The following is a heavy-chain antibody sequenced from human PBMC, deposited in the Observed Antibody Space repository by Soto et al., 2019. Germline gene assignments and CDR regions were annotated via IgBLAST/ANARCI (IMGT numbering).Heavy chain of an antibody. Sequence: ASVKVSCKASGYTFTVYYMHWVRQAPGQGLEWMGWINPKSGGTMYPQKFQGRVTMTWDTSISTAYMALTRLRSDDTAVYYCARDLAKGGGSAGFDYWGQGTLVTVYS. CDR2: INPKSGGT. CDR1: GYTFTVYY. V-gene: IGHV1-2*02. D-gene: IGHD1-26*01. J-gene: IGHJ4*02. CDR3: ARDLAKGGGSAGFDY.